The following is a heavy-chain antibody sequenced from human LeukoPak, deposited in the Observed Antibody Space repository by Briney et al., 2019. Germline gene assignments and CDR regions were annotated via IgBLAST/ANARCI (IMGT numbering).Heavy chain of an antibody. J-gene: IGHJ3*02. V-gene: IGHV1-2*02. D-gene: IGHD3-9*01. CDR3: ARGEVLRYFDWLPAVGAFDI. CDR1: GYTFTGYY. CDR2: INPNSGGT. Sequence: GASVKVSCKASGYTFTGYYMHWVRQAPGQGLEWMGWINPNSGGTNYAQKFQGRVTMTRDTSISTAYMELSRLRSDDTAVYYCARGEVLRYFDWLPAVGAFDIWGQGTMVTVSS.